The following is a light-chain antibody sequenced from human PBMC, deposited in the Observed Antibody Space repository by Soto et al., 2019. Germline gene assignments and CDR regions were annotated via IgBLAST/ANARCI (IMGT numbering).Light chain of an antibody. V-gene: IGLV2-8*01. CDR1: SSDVGGYNY. Sequence: QSALTKPPSASGSFGQSVTISCTGTSSDVGGYNYVSWYQQHPGKAPKLMIYEVSERPSGVPDRFSGSKSGNTASLTVSGLQADDEADYYCSSYSGTSYHYVFGTGTKVTVL. CDR2: EVS. J-gene: IGLJ1*01. CDR3: SSYSGTSYHYV.